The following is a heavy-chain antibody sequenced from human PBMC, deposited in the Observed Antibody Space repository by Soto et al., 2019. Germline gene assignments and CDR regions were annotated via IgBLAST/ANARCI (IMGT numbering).Heavy chain of an antibody. CDR1: GYTFTSYY. D-gene: IGHD6-13*01. V-gene: IGHV1-46*01. CDR3: ARDLSSWKDAFDI. J-gene: IGHJ3*02. Sequence: GASVKVSCKASGYTFTSYYMHWVRQAPGQGLEWMGIISPSGGSTSYAQKFQGRVTMTRDTSTSTVYMELSSLRSEDTAVYYCARDLSSWKDAFDIWGQGTMVTVSS. CDR2: ISPSGGST.